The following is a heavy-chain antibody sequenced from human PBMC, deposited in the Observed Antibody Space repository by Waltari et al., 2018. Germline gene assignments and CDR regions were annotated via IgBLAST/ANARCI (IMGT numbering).Heavy chain of an antibody. CDR2: GHRSGRT. Sequence: QLQLQESGPGLVKPSGTLSLTCSVSGDSMSSTYWWNWVRQSPQKGLEWIGQGHRSGRTNYNPSFASRVTTSLDTSNNQVSLKVTAATAADTAVYYCARDRGRGLYLDTWGPGTLVTVSP. CDR1: GDSMSSTYW. V-gene: IGHV4-4*02. CDR3: ARDRGRGLYLDT. D-gene: IGHD2-15*01. J-gene: IGHJ5*02.